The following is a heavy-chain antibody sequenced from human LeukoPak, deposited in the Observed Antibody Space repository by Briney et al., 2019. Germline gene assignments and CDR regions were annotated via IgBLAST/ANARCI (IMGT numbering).Heavy chain of an antibody. CDR2: ISSNGYST. V-gene: IGHV3-64*01. J-gene: IGHJ6*04. CDR3: AELGITMIGGV. Sequence: GGSLRLSCAASGFTFSSYAMHWVRQAPGKGLEYVSAISSNGYSTYYANSVKGRFTISRDNSKNTLYLQMGSLRAEDMAVYYCAELGITMIGGVWGKGTTVTISS. D-gene: IGHD3-10*02. CDR1: GFTFSSYA.